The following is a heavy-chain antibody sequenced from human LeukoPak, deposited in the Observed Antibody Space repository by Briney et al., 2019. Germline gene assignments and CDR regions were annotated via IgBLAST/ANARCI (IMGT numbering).Heavy chain of an antibody. CDR3: ATSGHGYNLGY. CDR2: INPTGDTT. D-gene: IGHD5-24*01. Sequence: EASVKVSCKASGYTFTSHYMHWVRQAPGQGLEWMGVINPTGDTTRYAQKFQGRVTMTRDMSTSTDYMELSSLRSEDTAVYYCATSGHGYNLGYWGQGTLVTVSS. J-gene: IGHJ4*02. CDR1: GYTFTSHY. V-gene: IGHV1-46*01.